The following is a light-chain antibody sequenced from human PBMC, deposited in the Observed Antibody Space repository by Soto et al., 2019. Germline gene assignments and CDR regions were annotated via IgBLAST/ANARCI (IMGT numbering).Light chain of an antibody. J-gene: IGLJ1*01. V-gene: IGLV2-14*01. CDR3: SSYTSSIPYV. Sequence: QSALTQPASVSGSPGQSITISCTGTSSDVGGYHYVSWYQHHPGKAPKLMIYEVSYRPSGVSNRFSGSKSGNTASLTISGLQAEHEADYYCSSYTSSIPYVFGTGTKVTVL. CDR2: EVS. CDR1: SSDVGGYHY.